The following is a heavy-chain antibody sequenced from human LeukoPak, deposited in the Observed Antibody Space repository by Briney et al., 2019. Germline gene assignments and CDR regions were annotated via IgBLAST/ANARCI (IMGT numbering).Heavy chain of an antibody. D-gene: IGHD5-18*01. V-gene: IGHV3-49*04. CDR3: ARGPIQLWIHNAMDV. J-gene: IGHJ6*02. Sequence: GGSLRLSCRGYGFTFGDHAMSWVRQAPGKGLEWVGFIRSKAYRGTTEYAASVKGRFTISRDDSTSIAYQQMNSLRIEDTAVYYCARGPIQLWIHNAMDVWGQGTTVTVSS. CDR2: IRSKAYRGTT. CDR1: GFTFGDHA.